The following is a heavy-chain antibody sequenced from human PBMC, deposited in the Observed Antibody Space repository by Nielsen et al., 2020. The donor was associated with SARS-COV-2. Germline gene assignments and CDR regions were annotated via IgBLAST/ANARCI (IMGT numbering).Heavy chain of an antibody. V-gene: IGHV3-23*01. J-gene: IGHJ6*02. D-gene: IGHD6-25*01. Sequence: GGSLRLSCVASGFTFRDYAMTWVRQAPGKGLEWVSTISGSGGGAYYADSVTGRFSISRDNSKNTLYLQMNGLRGEDTALYFCAKVLYTSEWDPTIYGMDVWGQGTPVTVSS. CDR3: AKVLYTSEWDPTIYGMDV. CDR1: GFTFRDYA. CDR2: ISGSGGGA.